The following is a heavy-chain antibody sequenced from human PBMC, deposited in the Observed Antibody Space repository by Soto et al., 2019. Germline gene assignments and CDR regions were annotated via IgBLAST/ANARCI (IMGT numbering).Heavy chain of an antibody. V-gene: IGHV3-30-3*01. CDR2: ISNDGGNE. CDR1: GFTLSDFA. J-gene: IGHJ6*02. CDR3: ASAVPGMDV. Sequence: QVQLVESGGGVVQPGRSLRLSCAASGFTLSDFALHWVRQAPGKGLEWVALISNDGGNEHYGDSVRGRFTISRDNSRHMLYLQMTSLRVEDTAVYYCASAVPGMDVWGQGTTVTVSS.